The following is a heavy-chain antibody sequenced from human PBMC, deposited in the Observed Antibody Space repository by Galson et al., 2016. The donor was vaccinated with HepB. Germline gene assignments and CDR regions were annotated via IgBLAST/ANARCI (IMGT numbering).Heavy chain of an antibody. CDR3: SDGLNY. V-gene: IGHV3-30*03. CDR1: GFTFSAYG. D-gene: IGHD4-17*01. CDR2: ISFDGSSK. Sequence: SLRLSCAASGFTFSAYGMHWVRQSPGKGLEWLTFISFDGSSKYYADSVRGRFTISRDNSKNTVFLHMTTLGAEDTGTYFCSDGLNYWGQGTQVSVSS. J-gene: IGHJ4*02.